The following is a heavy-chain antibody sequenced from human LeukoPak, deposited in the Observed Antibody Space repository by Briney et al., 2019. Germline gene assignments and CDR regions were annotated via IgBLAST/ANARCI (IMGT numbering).Heavy chain of an antibody. CDR2: IYYSWNT. J-gene: IGHJ4*02. Sequence: SETLSLTCTVSGGSISSRSYDWGWIREPPGKGLEWIGTIYYSWNTCYNPSLKRRVSISVDTSENQFSLKLSSVTAADTAVYYCARQAVAGNGFDYWGQGTLVTVSS. V-gene: IGHV4-39*01. CDR1: GGSISSRSYD. CDR3: ARQAVAGNGFDY. D-gene: IGHD6-19*01.